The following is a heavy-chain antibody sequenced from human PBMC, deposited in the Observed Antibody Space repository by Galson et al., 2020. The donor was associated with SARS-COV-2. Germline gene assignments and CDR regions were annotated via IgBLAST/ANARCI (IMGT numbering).Heavy chain of an antibody. Sequence: SETLSLTCSVSGVSIINNYWTWIRQPPGKGLEWIGYVYNSGTTNYNPFFKSRVTISEDTSKSQFSLKLNSVTAADTAVYFCARYLRTGVLFVLDYWGQGTLVTVSS. D-gene: IGHD2-8*02. V-gene: IGHV4-59*01. CDR3: ARYLRTGVLFVLDY. CDR2: VYNSGTT. CDR1: GVSIINNY. J-gene: IGHJ4*02.